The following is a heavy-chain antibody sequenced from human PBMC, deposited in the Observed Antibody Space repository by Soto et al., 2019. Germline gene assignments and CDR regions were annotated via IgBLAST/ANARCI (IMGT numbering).Heavy chain of an antibody. J-gene: IGHJ6*02. CDR2: INAGNGNT. CDR1: GYTFTGYA. Sequence: ASVKVSCKASGYTFTGYAMHWVRQAPGQRLEWMGWINAGNGNTKYSQKFQGRVTITRDTSASTAYMELSSLRSDDTAVYYCARDVRSHDYGHYYYGMDVWGQGTTVTVSS. CDR3: ARDVRSHDYGHYYYGMDV. D-gene: IGHD4-17*01. V-gene: IGHV1-3*01.